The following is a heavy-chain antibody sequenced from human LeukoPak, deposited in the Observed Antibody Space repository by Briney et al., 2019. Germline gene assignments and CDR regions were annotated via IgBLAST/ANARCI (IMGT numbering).Heavy chain of an antibody. CDR1: GYTFTSYG. CDR2: ISAYNGNT. V-gene: IGHV1-18*01. CDR3: ARQAAMVEFVYYYYGMDV. D-gene: IGHD5-18*01. J-gene: IGHJ6*02. Sequence: ASVKVSCKASGYTFTSYGISWVRQAPGQGLEWMGWISAYNGNTNYAQKLQGRVTMTTDTSTSIAYMELRSLRSDDTAVYYCARQAAMVEFVYYYYGMDVWGQGTTVTVPS.